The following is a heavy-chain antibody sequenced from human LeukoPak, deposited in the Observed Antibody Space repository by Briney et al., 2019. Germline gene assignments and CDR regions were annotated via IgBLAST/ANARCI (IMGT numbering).Heavy chain of an antibody. J-gene: IGHJ3*02. D-gene: IGHD6-13*01. V-gene: IGHV5-51*01. CDR2: IYPGDSET. CDR1: GYSFTSYW. Sequence: GESLKISCKGSGYSFTSYWIAWVRQTPGKGLEWMGIIYPGDSETRYSPSFQGQVTISVDKSITTAYLQWSSLKASDTAMYYCARRADSSGWYRVFDIWGQGTMVTVSS. CDR3: ARRADSSGWYRVFDI.